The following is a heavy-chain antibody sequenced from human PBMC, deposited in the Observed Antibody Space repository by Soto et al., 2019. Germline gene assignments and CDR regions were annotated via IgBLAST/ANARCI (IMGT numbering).Heavy chain of an antibody. CDR3: ARDDTMVRGCMDV. CDR2: IYHSGST. D-gene: IGHD3-10*01. J-gene: IGHJ6*02. V-gene: IGHV4-30-4*01. Sequence: SETLSLTCTVSGGSISSGDYYWSWVRQPPGKGLEWIGEIYHSGSTNYNPSLKSRVTISVDTSKNQFSLKLSSVTAADTAVYYCARDDTMVRGCMDVWGQGTTVTVSS. CDR1: GGSISSGDYY.